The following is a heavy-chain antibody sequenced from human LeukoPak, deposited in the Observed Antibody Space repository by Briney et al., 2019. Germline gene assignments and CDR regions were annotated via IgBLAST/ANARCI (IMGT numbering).Heavy chain of an antibody. Sequence: GGSLRLSCAASGFTFSSYGMHWVRQAPGKGLEWVAFIRYDGSNKYYADSVKGRFTISRENAKNSLCLQMNSLRAGDTAVYYCARVAKERAGGVYYFDYWGQGTLVTVSS. CDR2: IRYDGSNK. D-gene: IGHD1-1*01. CDR1: GFTFSSYG. V-gene: IGHV3-30*02. J-gene: IGHJ4*02. CDR3: ARVAKERAGGVYYFDY.